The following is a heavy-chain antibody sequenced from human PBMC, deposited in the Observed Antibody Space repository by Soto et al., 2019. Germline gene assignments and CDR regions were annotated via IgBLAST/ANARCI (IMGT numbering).Heavy chain of an antibody. D-gene: IGHD6-19*01. Sequence: GGSLRLSCEGSGFTFSRYGMHWVRQAPGMGLEWVAVVSHDGLAQYYGDSVKGRFTISRDNSQNTLYLQMNNMRTEDTAIYYCAKETIAVGGPNYFDYWGQGTLVTVSS. CDR1: GFTFSRYG. J-gene: IGHJ4*02. CDR3: AKETIAVGGPNYFDY. V-gene: IGHV3-30*18. CDR2: VSHDGLAQ.